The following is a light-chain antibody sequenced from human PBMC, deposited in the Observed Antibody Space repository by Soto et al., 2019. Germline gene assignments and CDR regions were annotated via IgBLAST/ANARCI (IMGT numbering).Light chain of an antibody. J-gene: IGKJ1*01. CDR2: GAS. Sequence: IVMTQAPATLSVSPGERATLSCRASQSLSNNLAWYQQKPGQAPRLLLYGASTRATGIPARFSGSGSGTEFTLTISSLQSEDFAVYYCQQYSNWPKTFGRGTKVDTK. CDR3: QQYSNWPKT. CDR1: QSLSNN. V-gene: IGKV3-15*01.